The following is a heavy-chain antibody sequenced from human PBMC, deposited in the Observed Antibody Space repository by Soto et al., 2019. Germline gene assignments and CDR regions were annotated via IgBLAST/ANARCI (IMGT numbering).Heavy chain of an antibody. J-gene: IGHJ6*02. CDR3: ARTDIVATIYGEDYYYYGMDV. Sequence: GASVKVSCKASGYTFTSYAMHWVRQAPGQRLEWMGWINAGNGNTKYSQKFQGRVTITRDTSASTAYMELSSLRSEDTAVYYCARTDIVATIYGEDYYYYGMDVWGQGTTVTV. CDR2: INAGNGNT. D-gene: IGHD5-12*01. V-gene: IGHV1-3*01. CDR1: GYTFTSYA.